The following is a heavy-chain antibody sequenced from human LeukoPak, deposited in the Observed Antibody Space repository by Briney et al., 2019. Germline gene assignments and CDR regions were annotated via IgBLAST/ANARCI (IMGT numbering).Heavy chain of an antibody. CDR1: GGSISSGGYY. D-gene: IGHD5-12*01. CDR3: ARDLRAYGGYES. V-gene: IGHV4-31*03. Sequence: SSETLSLTCTVSGGSISSGGYYWSWIRQHPGKGLEWIGYIYYSGSTYYNPSLKSRVTISVDTSKNQFSLKLSSVTAADTAVYYCARDLRAYGGYESWGQGTLVTASS. CDR2: IYYSGST. J-gene: IGHJ5*02.